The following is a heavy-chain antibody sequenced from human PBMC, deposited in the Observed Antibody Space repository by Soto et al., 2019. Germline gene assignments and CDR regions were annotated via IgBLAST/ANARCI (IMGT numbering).Heavy chain of an antibody. CDR1: GFTFSSYG. D-gene: IGHD3-22*01. J-gene: IGHJ4*02. V-gene: IGHV3-30*18. CDR3: AKDYYDSSGYYSHTFDY. CDR2: ISYDGSNK. Sequence: GSLRLSCAASGFTFSSYGMHWVRQAPGKGLEWVAVISYDGSNKYYADSVKGRFTISRDNSKNTLYLQMNSLRAEDTAVYYCAKDYYDSSGYYSHTFDYWGQGTLVTVSS.